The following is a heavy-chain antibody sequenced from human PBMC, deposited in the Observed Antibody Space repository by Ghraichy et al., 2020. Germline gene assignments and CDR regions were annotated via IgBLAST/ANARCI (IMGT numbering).Heavy chain of an antibody. CDR1: GDSVSSESVY. J-gene: IGHJ6*02. CDR3: ARERISRYYYYGVDV. Sequence: ESLNISCTVAGDSVSSESVYWSWVRQSPGQGLQWIGYIDNSGRSHSNPSLNGRVTISMDMSKKQFSLKVTSVTAADTAVYYCARERISRYYYYGVDVWGQGTMVTVSS. V-gene: IGHV4-61*01. D-gene: IGHD2/OR15-2a*01. CDR2: IDNSGRS.